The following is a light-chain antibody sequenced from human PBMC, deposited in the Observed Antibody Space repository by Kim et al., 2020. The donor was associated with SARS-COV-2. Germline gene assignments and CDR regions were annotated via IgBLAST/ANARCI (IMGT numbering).Light chain of an antibody. CDR2: GAS. Sequence: EIVLTQSPGTLSLSPGERATLSCRASRSVGNNYLAWYQQKPGQAPRLLIYGASSRPGGIPDRFSGSGSGTDFTLTVSRLEPADSAVYYCQQYGNSPSTSFGQGTKLEI. CDR1: RSVGNNY. J-gene: IGKJ2*03. V-gene: IGKV3-20*01. CDR3: QQYGNSPSTS.